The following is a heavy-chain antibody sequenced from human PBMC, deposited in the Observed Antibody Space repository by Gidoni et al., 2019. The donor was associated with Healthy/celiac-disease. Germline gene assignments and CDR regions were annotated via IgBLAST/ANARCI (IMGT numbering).Heavy chain of an antibody. V-gene: IGHV1-69*09. CDR2: VIPILGIA. CDR3: ARTPVVGCSGGSCYGDY. J-gene: IGHJ4*02. CDR1: GRTFSSYA. Sequence: QVQLVQSGAEVTKPGSSVKVSCKASGRTFSSYAISWVRQAPGQGLEWMGRVIPILGIANYAQKFQGRVTITADKSTSTAYMELSSLRSEDTAVYYCARTPVVGCSGGSCYGDYWGQGTLVTVSS. D-gene: IGHD2-15*01.